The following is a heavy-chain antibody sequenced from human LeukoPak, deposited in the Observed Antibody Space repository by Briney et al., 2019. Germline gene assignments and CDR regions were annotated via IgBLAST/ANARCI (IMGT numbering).Heavy chain of an antibody. CDR3: ARGDDYKSTLFDY. CDR2: ISSGGST. CDR1: GGSISRNY. D-gene: IGHD5-12*01. J-gene: IGHJ4*02. Sequence: SETLSLTCTVSGGSISRNYWNWIRQPPGKELEWIGYISSGGSTNYNPSLKSRVTISIDTSKNQFSLKLTSATAADTAVYYCARGDDYKSTLFDYWGQGTLVTVSS. V-gene: IGHV4-59*01.